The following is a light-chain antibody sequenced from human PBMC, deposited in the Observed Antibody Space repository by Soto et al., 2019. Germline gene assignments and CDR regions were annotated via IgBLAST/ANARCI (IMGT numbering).Light chain of an antibody. Sequence: IVLTPSPATLSLSPGERATLSCRAIQTVGTFLAWYQQKPGQAPRLVIYDASKRATGIPARFSGTGSGTDFALTISSIEPEDFSVYYCQHRTNWRRTFGQGTKLDIK. CDR3: QHRTNWRRT. V-gene: IGKV3-11*01. CDR1: QTVGTF. CDR2: DAS. J-gene: IGKJ2*01.